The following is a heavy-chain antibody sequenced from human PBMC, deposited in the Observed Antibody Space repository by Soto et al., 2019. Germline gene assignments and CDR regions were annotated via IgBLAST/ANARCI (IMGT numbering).Heavy chain of an antibody. CDR1: GGSISSGGYY. Sequence: QVQLQESGPGLVKPSQTLSLTCTVSGGSISSGGYYWSWIRQHPGKGLEWIGYIYYSGSTYYNPSLKSRVTISVDTSKNQFSLKLSSVTAADTAVYYCARATPAPKFLGYCSGGSCCPKRHFDYWGQGTLVTVSS. CDR2: IYYSGST. V-gene: IGHV4-31*03. J-gene: IGHJ4*02. D-gene: IGHD2-15*01. CDR3: ARATPAPKFLGYCSGGSCCPKRHFDY.